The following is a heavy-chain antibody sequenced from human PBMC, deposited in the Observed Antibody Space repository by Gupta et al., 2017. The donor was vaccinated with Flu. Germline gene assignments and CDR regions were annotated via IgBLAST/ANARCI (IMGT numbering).Heavy chain of an antibody. CDR3: ARDRFQYQLLYRGHNDY. CDR1: GYTFTSYG. CDR2: ISAYNGNT. V-gene: IGHV1-18*01. D-gene: IGHD2-2*02. J-gene: IGHJ4*02. Sequence: QVQLVQSGAEVKKPGASVKVSCKASGYTFTSYGISWVRQAPGQGLEWMGWISAYNGNTNYAQKLQGRVTMTTDTSTSTAYMELRSLRSDDTAVYYCARDRFQYQLLYRGHNDYWGQGTLVTVSS.